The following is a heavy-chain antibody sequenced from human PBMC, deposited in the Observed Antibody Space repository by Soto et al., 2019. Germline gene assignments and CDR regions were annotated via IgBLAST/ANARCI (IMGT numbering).Heavy chain of an antibody. CDR3: AKETATSVDYYYFDGLDV. Sequence: QVQLVESGGGVVQPGRSLRLSCSASGFIFGTYGMDWVRQAPGKGLEWVALISYDGNKEFYADSVKGRFTISRVNSRNTLYLHMNSLKPEDTAMYYCAKETATSVDYYYFDGLDVWGPGTTVSVSS. CDR2: ISYDGNKE. V-gene: IGHV3-30*18. D-gene: IGHD1-1*01. CDR1: GFIFGTYG. J-gene: IGHJ6*02.